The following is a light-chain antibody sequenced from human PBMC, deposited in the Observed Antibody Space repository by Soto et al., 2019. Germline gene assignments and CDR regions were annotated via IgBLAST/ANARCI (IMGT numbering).Light chain of an antibody. J-gene: IGLJ3*02. Sequence: QSALTQPPSASGSPGQSVTISCTGTSSDVGGYSYVSWYQQHPGKAPKLMIFEVSKRPSGVPDRFSGSKSGNTASLTVSGLQAEDEADYYCSSYAGSNTWVFGGGTKLTVL. CDR3: SSYAGSNTWV. CDR1: SSDVGGYSY. V-gene: IGLV2-8*01. CDR2: EVS.